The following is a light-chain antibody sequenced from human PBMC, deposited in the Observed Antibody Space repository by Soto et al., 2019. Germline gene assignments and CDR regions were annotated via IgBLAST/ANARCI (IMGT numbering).Light chain of an antibody. CDR3: QKYNSAPTWT. J-gene: IGKJ1*01. Sequence: EIVLTQSPGTLSLSPGERATLSCRASQSVASNLAWYQQKPGQAPRLLIYDASSRAAGIPGRFSGSGSGTDFTLTISSLQPEDVATYYCQKYNSAPTWTFGQGTKVDIK. CDR1: QSVASN. CDR2: DAS. V-gene: IGKV3D-15*01.